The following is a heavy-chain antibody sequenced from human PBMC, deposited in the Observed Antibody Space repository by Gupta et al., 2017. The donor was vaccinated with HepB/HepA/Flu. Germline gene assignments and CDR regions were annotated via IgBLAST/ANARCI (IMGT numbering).Heavy chain of an antibody. J-gene: IGHJ6*03. Sequence: QVQLVQSGAEVKKPGASVKVSCKASGYTFTSYDINWVRQATGQGLEWMGWMNPNSGNTGYAQKFQGRVTITRNTSISTAYMELSSLRSEDTAVYYCARGSTVTDYYYYYMDVWGKGTTVTVSS. D-gene: IGHD4-11*01. V-gene: IGHV1-8*03. CDR1: GYTFTSYD. CDR2: MNPNSGNT. CDR3: ARGSTVTDYYYYYMDV.